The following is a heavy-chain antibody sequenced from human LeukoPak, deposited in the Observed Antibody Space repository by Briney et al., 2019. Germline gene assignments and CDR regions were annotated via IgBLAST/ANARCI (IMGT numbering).Heavy chain of an antibody. CDR1: GYTFTGYY. CDR3: VRAAAGTFTRYFDY. V-gene: IGHV1-2*04. Sequence: ASVKVSCKASGYTFTGYYMHWVRQAPGQGLEWMGWINPNSGGTNYAQKFQGWVTMTRDTSISTAYMELSRLRSDDTAVYYCVRAAAGTFTRYFDYWGQGTLVTVSS. CDR2: INPNSGGT. J-gene: IGHJ4*02. D-gene: IGHD6-13*01.